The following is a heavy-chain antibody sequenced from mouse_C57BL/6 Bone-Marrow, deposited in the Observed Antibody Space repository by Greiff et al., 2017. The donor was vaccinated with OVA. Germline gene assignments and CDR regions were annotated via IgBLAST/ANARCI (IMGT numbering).Heavy chain of an antibody. CDR2: IYPRSGNT. D-gene: IGHD1-2*01. J-gene: IGHJ3*01. CDR1: GYTFTSYG. CDR3: ARSYGLAY. Sequence: VQLQQSGAELARPGASVKLSCKASGYTFTSYGISWVKQRTGQGLEWIGEIYPRSGNTYYNEKFKGKATLTADKSSSTAYMELRSLTSEDSAVYFCARSYGLAYWGQGTLVTVSA. V-gene: IGHV1-81*01.